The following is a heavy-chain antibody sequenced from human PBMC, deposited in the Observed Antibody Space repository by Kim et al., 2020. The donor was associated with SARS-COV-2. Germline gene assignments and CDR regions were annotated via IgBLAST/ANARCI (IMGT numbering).Heavy chain of an antibody. CDR3: AKSASLQQRGYFDS. Sequence: GGSLRLSCAASGFPFNIYAMSWVRQAPGKGLEWLLSISDTGSSTYQADSVKGRFTISRDNSNNIVHLQMDSLRAEDTALYFCAKSASLQQRGYFDSWGQGTLVTVSS. V-gene: IGHV3-23*01. CDR1: GFPFNIYA. D-gene: IGHD2-15*01. J-gene: IGHJ4*02. CDR2: ISDTGSST.